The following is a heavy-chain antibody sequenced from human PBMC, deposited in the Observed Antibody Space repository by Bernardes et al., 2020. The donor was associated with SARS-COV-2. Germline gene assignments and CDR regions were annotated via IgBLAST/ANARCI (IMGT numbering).Heavy chain of an antibody. V-gene: IGHV4-61*02. D-gene: IGHD3-16*01. J-gene: IGHJ1*01. CDR3: ARGREMASIKFDL. CDR2: IYSTGKT. Sequence: SEPLSLSCVISGDSVSGGDTYWNWVRQPAGKGLEWLGLIYSTGKTRFNPSLKGRVTMSVDTSNNRFSLTLNSVTAADTAIYYCARGREMASIKFDLWGQGTLVTVSA. CDR1: GDSVSGGDTY.